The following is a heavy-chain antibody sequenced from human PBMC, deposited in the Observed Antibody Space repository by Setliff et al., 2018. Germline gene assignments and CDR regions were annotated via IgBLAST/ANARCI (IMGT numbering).Heavy chain of an antibody. CDR1: GSTFTNYG. J-gene: IGHJ4*02. D-gene: IGHD2-8*01. Sequence: ASVTVSCKASGSTFTNYGINWVRQAPGQGLEWMGWISAYTGNTNYAQKLQGRVSMTTDTSTSTAYMELRCLTSDDTAVYYCSRLVRYCTTTTCQRASGTEFWGQGTLVTVSS. CDR2: ISAYTGNT. V-gene: IGHV1-18*01. CDR3: SRLVRYCTTTTCQRASGTEF.